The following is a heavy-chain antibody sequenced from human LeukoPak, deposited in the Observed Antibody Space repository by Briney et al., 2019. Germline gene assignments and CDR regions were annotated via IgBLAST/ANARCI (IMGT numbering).Heavy chain of an antibody. D-gene: IGHD3-10*01. CDR3: AKGDYYDFDS. V-gene: IGHV3-23*01. J-gene: IGHJ4*02. CDR2: ISGSGVGA. Sequence: GGSLLLSCAASGFTITTYAMSWVRQAPGKGLECVSTISGSGVGAYYADSVKGRFTISRDNSKNTPYLQMNSLRAEDTAVYYCAKGDYYDFDSWGQGTLVTVSS. CDR1: GFTITTYA.